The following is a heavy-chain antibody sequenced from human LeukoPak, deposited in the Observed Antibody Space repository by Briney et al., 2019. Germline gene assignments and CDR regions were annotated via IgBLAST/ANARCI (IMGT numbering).Heavy chain of an antibody. CDR3: ARSPYSYGSRYFDY. CDR2: ISSSGSTI. J-gene: IGHJ4*02. V-gene: IGHV3-48*03. Sequence: PGGSLRLSCAASGFTFSTYEMTWVRQSPGKGLEWVSYISSSGSTIYYADSVKGRFTISRDNARNSLYLQMNSLRAEDTAVYYCARSPYSYGSRYFDYWGQGTLVTVSS. D-gene: IGHD5-18*01. CDR1: GFTFSTYE.